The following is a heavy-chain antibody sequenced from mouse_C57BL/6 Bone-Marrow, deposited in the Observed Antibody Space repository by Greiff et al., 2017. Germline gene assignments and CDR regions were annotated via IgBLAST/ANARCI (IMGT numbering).Heavy chain of an antibody. CDR2: ISGGGGNT. V-gene: IGHV5-9*01. Sequence: DVHLVESGGGLVKPGGSLKLSCAASGFTFSSYTMSWVRQTPEKRLEWVATISGGGGNTYYPDSVKGRFTISRDNAKNTLYLQMSSLRSEDTALYYCASNYVNAMDYWGQGTSVTVSS. CDR1: GFTFSSYT. J-gene: IGHJ4*01. CDR3: ASNYVNAMDY. D-gene: IGHD2-1*01.